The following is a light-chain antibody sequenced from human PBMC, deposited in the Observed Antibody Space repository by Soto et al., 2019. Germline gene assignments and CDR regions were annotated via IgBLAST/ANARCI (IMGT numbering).Light chain of an antibody. J-gene: IGKJ1*01. CDR2: DAS. V-gene: IGKV3-11*01. CDR1: QSVSNY. Sequence: EIVLTQSPATLSLSPGESATLSRRASQSVSNYLAWYQQKPGQAPRLLIYDASNRATGIPARFSGSGSGTDFTLTVSRLEPEDFAVYYCQQYGSSQWTFGQGTKVDIK. CDR3: QQYGSSQWT.